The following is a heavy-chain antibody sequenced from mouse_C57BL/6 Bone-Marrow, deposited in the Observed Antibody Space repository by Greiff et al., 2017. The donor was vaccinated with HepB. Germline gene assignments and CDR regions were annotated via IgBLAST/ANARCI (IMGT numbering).Heavy chain of an antibody. D-gene: IGHD2-4*01. CDR1: GYTFTSYG. CDR2: IYPRSGNT. V-gene: IGHV1-81*01. J-gene: IGHJ4*01. CDR3: ARGGIKDYYAMDY. Sequence: VHLVESGAELARPGASVKLSCKASGYTFTSYGISWVKQSTGQGLEWIGEIYPRSGNTYYNEKFKGKATLTADKSSSTAYMELRSLTSEDSAVYFCARGGIKDYYAMDYWGQGTSVTVSS.